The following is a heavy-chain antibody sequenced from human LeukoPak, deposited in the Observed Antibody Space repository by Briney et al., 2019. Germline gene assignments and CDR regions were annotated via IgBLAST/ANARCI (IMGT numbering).Heavy chain of an antibody. CDR2: MKGDGSET. Sequence: GGSLRLSCAASGFTFSTYWMTWVRQAPGKGLEWVANMKGDGSETHYVDSVKGRFTISRDNAKNSLYLQMNSLRAEDTAVYYCARTSGAAQYYYMDVWGKGTTVTVSS. V-gene: IGHV3-7*01. J-gene: IGHJ6*03. CDR3: ARTSGAAQYYYMDV. CDR1: GFTFSTYW. D-gene: IGHD6-6*01.